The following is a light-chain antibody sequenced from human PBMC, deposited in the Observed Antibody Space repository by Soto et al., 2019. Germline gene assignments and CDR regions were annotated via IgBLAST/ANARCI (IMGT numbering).Light chain of an antibody. Sequence: QSVLTQPPSASGTPGQRVTISCSGSSSNIGSNYVYWYQHLPGTAPKLLIYRNNQRPSGVPDRFSGSKSGTSASLAISGLRSEDEADYYCAAWDDSLSVLYVFGTGTKVTVL. CDR1: SSNIGSNY. V-gene: IGLV1-47*01. CDR2: RNN. CDR3: AAWDDSLSVLYV. J-gene: IGLJ1*01.